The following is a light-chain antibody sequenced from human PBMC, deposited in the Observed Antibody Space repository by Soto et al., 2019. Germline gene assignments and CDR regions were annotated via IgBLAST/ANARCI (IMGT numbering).Light chain of an antibody. Sequence: EIVLTQSPDTLSLSPGERATLSCRASQSVSSSYLAWYQQTPGQAPRLLLYGSSNRATGIPDRFSGSGSGTDFTLTISRLEPEDFAVYYCHHYGSSPPYTFGQGTKLGIK. CDR1: QSVSSSY. V-gene: IGKV3-20*01. CDR2: GSS. CDR3: HHYGSSPPYT. J-gene: IGKJ2*01.